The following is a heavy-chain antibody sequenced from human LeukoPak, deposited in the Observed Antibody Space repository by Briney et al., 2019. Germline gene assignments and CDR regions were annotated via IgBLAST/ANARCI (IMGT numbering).Heavy chain of an antibody. J-gene: IGHJ4*02. CDR1: GGSISSDTYY. CDR2: GST. CDR3: ARAGGSGWIVY. D-gene: IGHD6-19*01. Sequence: SETLSLTCTVSGGSISSDTYYWGWIRQPPGKGLEWIGSGSTYYNPSLKSRVTISVDTSKNLFSLKLTSVTAAGTAVYYCARAGGSGWIVYWGQGTLVTVSS. V-gene: IGHV4-39*07.